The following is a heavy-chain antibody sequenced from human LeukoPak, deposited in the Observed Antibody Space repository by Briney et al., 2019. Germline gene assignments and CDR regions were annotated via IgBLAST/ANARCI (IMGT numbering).Heavy chain of an antibody. J-gene: IGHJ4*02. Sequence: GSSVKVSCKASGGTFSSYTISWVRQAPGQGLEWMGRIIPILGIANYAQKFQGRVTITADKSTSTAYMELSSLRSEDTAVYYCARDLRDRRYYYDSSGYYDYWGQGTLVTVSS. CDR1: GGTFSSYT. CDR3: ARDLRDRRYYYDSSGYYDY. D-gene: IGHD3-22*01. V-gene: IGHV1-69*04. CDR2: IIPILGIA.